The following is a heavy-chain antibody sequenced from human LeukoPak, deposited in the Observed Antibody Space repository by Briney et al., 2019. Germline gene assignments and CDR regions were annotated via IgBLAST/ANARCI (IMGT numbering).Heavy chain of an antibody. D-gene: IGHD3-22*01. V-gene: IGHV4-59*01. Sequence: SETLSLTCTVSGGSISSYYWSWIRQPPGKGLEWIGYIYYSGSANYNPSLKSRVTISVDTSKNQFSLKLSSVTAADTAVYYCAREGDYYDSSINYWGQGTLVTVSS. J-gene: IGHJ4*02. CDR1: GGSISSYY. CDR2: IYYSGSA. CDR3: AREGDYYDSSINY.